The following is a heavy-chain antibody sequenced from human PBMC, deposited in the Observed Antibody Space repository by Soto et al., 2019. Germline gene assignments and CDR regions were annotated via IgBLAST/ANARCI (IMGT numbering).Heavy chain of an antibody. CDR2: IRSKTNNYAT. D-gene: IGHD4-17*01. CDR3: TSRTTVAAFTDY. CDR1: GFRLSGSA. Sequence: EVQLVESGGGLVQPGGSLKLSCAASGFRLSGSAMHWVRQAAGKGLEWVGRIRSKTNNYATEYGASVEGRFTISRDDSKNTAYLQMNSLKTEDTAVYYCTSRTTVAAFTDYWGQGTLVTVSS. V-gene: IGHV3-73*01. J-gene: IGHJ4*02.